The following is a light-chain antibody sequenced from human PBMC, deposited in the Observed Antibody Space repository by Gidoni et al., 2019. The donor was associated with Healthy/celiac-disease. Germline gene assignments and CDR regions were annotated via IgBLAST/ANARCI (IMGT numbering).Light chain of an antibody. Sequence: VLTQSPGTLSLSPGERATLSCRASQSVSSTYLAWYQQKPGQAPRLLMYGAYIRATGIPDRISGSGSGTDFTLTISRLEPEDFAVYYCQQYGSSPYTFGQGTKLEI. CDR1: QSVSSTY. CDR2: GAY. J-gene: IGKJ2*01. V-gene: IGKV3-20*01. CDR3: QQYGSSPYT.